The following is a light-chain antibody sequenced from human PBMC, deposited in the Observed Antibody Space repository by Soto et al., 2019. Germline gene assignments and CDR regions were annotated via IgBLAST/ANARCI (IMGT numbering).Light chain of an antibody. Sequence: EIVLTQSPGTLSLSPGERATLSCRASQSVSSSYLAWYQQKPGQPPRLLIYDASNRATGIPARFSGSGSGTDFTLTISSLEPEDFAVYYCQQRSDWLPLTFGGGTKVDIK. CDR2: DAS. V-gene: IGKV3-11*01. CDR1: QSVSSSY. CDR3: QQRSDWLPLT. J-gene: IGKJ4*01.